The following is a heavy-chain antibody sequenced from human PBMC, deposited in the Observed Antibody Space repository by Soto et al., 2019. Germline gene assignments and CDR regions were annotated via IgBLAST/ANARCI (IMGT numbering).Heavy chain of an antibody. D-gene: IGHD3-3*01. CDR1: GGSISSYY. Sequence: TSETLSLTCTVSGGSISSYYWSWIRQPPGKGLEWIGYIYYSGCTNYNPSLKSRVTISVDTSKNQFSLKLSSVTAADTAVYYRARVKSITIFGVALDAFDIWGQGTMVTVSS. CDR2: IYYSGCT. J-gene: IGHJ3*02. CDR3: ARVKSITIFGVALDAFDI. V-gene: IGHV4-59*01.